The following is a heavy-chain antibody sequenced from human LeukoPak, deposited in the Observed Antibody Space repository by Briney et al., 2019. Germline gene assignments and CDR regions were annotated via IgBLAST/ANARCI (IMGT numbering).Heavy chain of an antibody. J-gene: IGHJ4*02. CDR1: GFTFSSYW. D-gene: IGHD3-22*01. CDR2: INSDGSST. Sequence: GGSLRLSCAASGFTFSSYWMHWVRQAPGKGLVWVSRINSDGSSTSYADSVKGRFTISRDTAKNTLYLQMNSLRAEDTAVYYCARVRQTGIVVVNHFDYWGQGALVTVSS. CDR3: ARVRQTGIVVVNHFDY. V-gene: IGHV3-74*01.